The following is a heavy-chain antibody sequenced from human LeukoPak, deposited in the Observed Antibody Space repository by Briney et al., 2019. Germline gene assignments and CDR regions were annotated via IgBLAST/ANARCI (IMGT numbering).Heavy chain of an antibody. V-gene: IGHV3-7*01. CDR1: GFTFSNYW. D-gene: IGHD6-13*01. Sequence: GGSLRISCAASGFTFSNYWMTWVRQAPGKGLEWVANIKPDGSAQYYADSVKGRFTISRDNAKNSLYLQMNSLRAEDTAVYYCARDSNKAAAGTGPDDYWGQGTLVTVSS. CDR3: ARDSNKAAAGTGPDDY. J-gene: IGHJ4*02. CDR2: IKPDGSAQ.